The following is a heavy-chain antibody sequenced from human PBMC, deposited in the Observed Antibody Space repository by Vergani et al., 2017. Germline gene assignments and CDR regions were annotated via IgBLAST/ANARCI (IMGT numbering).Heavy chain of an antibody. D-gene: IGHD4-17*01. CDR1: GYTFTDHY. Sequence: EVLLVQSGAEVKKPGATMKISCKVSGYTFTDHYMHWVKQAPGKGLEWMGLVDPEDGETIYAEKFKGRVTIAADTSTDTAHLELSSPRSEDTAVYYCATPQTVTTGGMEVWGQGTTVIVSS. CDR3: ATPQTVTTGGMEV. CDR2: VDPEDGET. V-gene: IGHV1-69-2*01. J-gene: IGHJ6*02.